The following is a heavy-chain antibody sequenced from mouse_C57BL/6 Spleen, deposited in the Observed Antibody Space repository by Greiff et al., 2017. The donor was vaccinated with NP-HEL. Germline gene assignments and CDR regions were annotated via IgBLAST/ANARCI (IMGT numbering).Heavy chain of an antibody. J-gene: IGHJ4*01. V-gene: IGHV1-50*01. D-gene: IGHD6-5*01. CDR2: IDPSDSYT. Sequence: QVHVKQSGAELVKPGASVKLSCKASGYTFTSYWMQWVKQRPGQGLEWIGEIDPSDSYTNYNQKFKGKATLTVDTSSSTAYMQLSSLTSEDSAVYYCARNGPSYAMMDYWGQGTSVTVSS. CDR3: ARNGPSYAMMDY. CDR1: GYTFTSYW.